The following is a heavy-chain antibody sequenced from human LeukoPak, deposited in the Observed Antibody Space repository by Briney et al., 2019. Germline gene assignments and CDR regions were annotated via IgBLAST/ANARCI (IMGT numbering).Heavy chain of an antibody. CDR2: INWNGGST. V-gene: IGHV3-20*04. Sequence: GGSLRLSCAASGFTFSNYAMSWVRQAPGKGLEWVSGINWNGGSTGYADSVKGRFTISRDNAKNSLYLQMNSLRAEDTALYYCARVYDSSGYYYFDYWGQGTLVTVSS. D-gene: IGHD3-22*01. CDR1: GFTFSNYA. J-gene: IGHJ4*02. CDR3: ARVYDSSGYYYFDY.